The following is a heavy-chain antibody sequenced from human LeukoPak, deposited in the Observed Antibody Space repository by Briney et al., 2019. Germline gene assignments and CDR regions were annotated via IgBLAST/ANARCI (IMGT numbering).Heavy chain of an antibody. CDR2: IYYSGST. V-gene: IGHV4-59*12. CDR3: AREAPTSPGIAVAGTSGIDY. J-gene: IGHJ4*02. CDR1: GGSISSYY. D-gene: IGHD6-19*01. Sequence: SETLSLTCTVSGGSISSYYWSWIRQPPGKGLEWIGYIYYSGSTNYNPSLKSRVTISVDTSKDQFSLKLSSVTAADTAVYYCAREAPTSPGIAVAGTSGIDYWGQGTLVTVSS.